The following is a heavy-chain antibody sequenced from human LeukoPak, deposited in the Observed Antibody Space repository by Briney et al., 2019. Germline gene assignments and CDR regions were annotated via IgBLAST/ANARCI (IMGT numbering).Heavy chain of an antibody. J-gene: IGHJ4*02. V-gene: IGHV4-61*01. CDR1: GGSVSNGSYY. D-gene: IGHD5-12*01. CDR3: ARDRGPYSGYDSYYFDY. CDR2: IYYSGST. Sequence: SSETLSLTCTVSGGSVSNGSYYWSWIRQPPGKGLEWIGYIYYSGSTNYNPSLKSRVTISVDTSKNQFSLKLSSVTAADTAVYYCARDRGPYSGYDSYYFDYWGQGTLVTVSS.